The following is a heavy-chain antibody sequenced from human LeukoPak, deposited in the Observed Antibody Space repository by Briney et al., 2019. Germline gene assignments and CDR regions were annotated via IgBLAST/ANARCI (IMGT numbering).Heavy chain of an antibody. V-gene: IGHV3-30-3*01. CDR3: ARGPPYYDFWSGYYTGDY. J-gene: IGHJ4*02. CDR1: GFTFSSYA. Sequence: GGSLKLSCAASGFTFSSYAMHWVRQAPGKGLEWVAVISYDGSNKYYADSVKGRFTISRDNSKNTLYLQMNSLRAEDTAVYYCARGPPYYDFWSGYYTGDYWGQGILVTVSS. CDR2: ISYDGSNK. D-gene: IGHD3-3*01.